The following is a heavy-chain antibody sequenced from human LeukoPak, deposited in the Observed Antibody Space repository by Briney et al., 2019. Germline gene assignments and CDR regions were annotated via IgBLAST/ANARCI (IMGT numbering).Heavy chain of an antibody. CDR1: GFTLSSYS. Sequence: AGGSLRLSCAASGFTLSSYSMNWVRQAAGKGLEWVSGISPSGDITYYIDSVKGRFTISRDNSKNTFYLQMNSLRAEDTAVYYCARDSGWLRFHYWGQGTLVTVSS. V-gene: IGHV3-23*01. J-gene: IGHJ4*02. D-gene: IGHD5-12*01. CDR3: ARDSGWLRFHY. CDR2: ISPSGDIT.